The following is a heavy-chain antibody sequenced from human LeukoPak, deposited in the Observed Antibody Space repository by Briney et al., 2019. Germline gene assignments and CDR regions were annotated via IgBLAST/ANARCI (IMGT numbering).Heavy chain of an antibody. Sequence: PGGSLRLSCAASGFTFSSYWMHWVRQAPGKGLVWVSRINSDGSSTSYADSVKGRFTISRDNAKNTLYLQMNSLRAEDTAVYYCARSDRKYYFESSGYFSSDYWGQGTLVTVSS. V-gene: IGHV3-74*01. D-gene: IGHD3-22*01. CDR2: INSDGSST. CDR1: GFTFSSYW. CDR3: ARSDRKYYFESSGYFSSDY. J-gene: IGHJ4*02.